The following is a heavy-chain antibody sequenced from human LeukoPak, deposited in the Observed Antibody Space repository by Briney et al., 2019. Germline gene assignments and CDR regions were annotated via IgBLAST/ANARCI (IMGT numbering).Heavy chain of an antibody. CDR3: AKDNRRHYTSGPNPDSLH. V-gene: IGHV3-9*01. J-gene: IGHJ4*02. CDR2: ISWNSGTI. Sequence: TGGSLRLSCATSGFTFSSHWMTWVRQPPGKGLEWVSGISWNSGTIDYADSVRGRFTISRDNAKNSLYLQMDSLRVEDTAFYYCAKDNRRHYTSGPNPDSLHWGQGALVTVSS. CDR1: GFTFSSHW. D-gene: IGHD6-19*01.